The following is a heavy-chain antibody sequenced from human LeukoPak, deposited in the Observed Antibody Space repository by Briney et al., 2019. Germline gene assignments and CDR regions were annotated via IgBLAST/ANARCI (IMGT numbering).Heavy chain of an antibody. CDR1: GFTFSSYS. D-gene: IGHD6-19*01. CDR3: ARGDRIAVAGTRGDY. J-gene: IGHJ4*02. V-gene: IGHV3-21*01. CDR2: ISSSSSYI. Sequence: GGSLRLSCAASGFTFSSYSMTWVRQAPGKGLEWVSSISSSSSYIYYADSVKGRFTISRDNAKNSLYLQMNSLRAEDTAVYYCARGDRIAVAGTRGDYWGQGTLVTVSS.